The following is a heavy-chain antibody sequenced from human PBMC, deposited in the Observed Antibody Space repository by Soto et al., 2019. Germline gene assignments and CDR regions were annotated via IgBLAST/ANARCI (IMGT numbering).Heavy chain of an antibody. J-gene: IGHJ5*02. Sequence: PSETLSLTCTVSGGSISSSSYYWGWIRQPPGKGREWTGSIYYSGSTYYNPSLKSRVTISVDTSKNQFSRKLSSATAADTAVYYCARLMGARGGNWFDPWGQGTLVTVSS. CDR1: GGSISSSSYY. V-gene: IGHV4-39*01. D-gene: IGHD1-26*01. CDR3: ARLMGARGGNWFDP. CDR2: IYYSGST.